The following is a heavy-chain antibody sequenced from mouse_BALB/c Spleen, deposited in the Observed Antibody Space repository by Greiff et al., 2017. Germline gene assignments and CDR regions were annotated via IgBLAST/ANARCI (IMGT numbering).Heavy chain of an antibody. D-gene: IGHD1-2*01. CDR1: GFTFSSFG. J-gene: IGHJ4*01. Sequence: EVQGVESGGGLVQPGGSRKLSCAASGFTFSSFGMHWVRQAPEKGLEWVAYISSGSSTIYYADTVKGRFTISRDNPKNTLFLQMTSLRSEDTAMYDCARDLLRPYAMDYWGQGTSVTVSS. CDR3: ARDLLRPYAMDY. V-gene: IGHV5-17*02. CDR2: ISSGSSTI.